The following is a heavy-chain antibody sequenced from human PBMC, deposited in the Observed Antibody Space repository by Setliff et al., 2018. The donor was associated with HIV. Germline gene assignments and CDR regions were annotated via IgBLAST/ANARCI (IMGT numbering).Heavy chain of an antibody. CDR2: MNPNSGNT. CDR1: GYTFSSYD. CDR3: ATSTLGWSDDAFDI. J-gene: IGHJ3*02. V-gene: IGHV1-8*02. D-gene: IGHD2-21*01. Sequence: ASVKVSCKASGYTFSSYDINWVRQATGQGLEWMGWMNPNSGNTGYAQKFQSRVTMTRNTAISTAYMELRRLKSEDTAVYYCATSTLGWSDDAFDIWGQGTMVTVSS.